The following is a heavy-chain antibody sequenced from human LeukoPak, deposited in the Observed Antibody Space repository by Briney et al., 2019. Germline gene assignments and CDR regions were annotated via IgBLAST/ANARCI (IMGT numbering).Heavy chain of an antibody. CDR2: IWYDGSNK. V-gene: IGHV3-33*01. D-gene: IGHD1-26*01. Sequence: GGSLRLSCAASGFTFSSYGMHWVRQAPGKGLEWLAVIWYDGSNKYYADSVKGRFTISRDNSKNTLYLQMNSLRAEDTAVYYCARDGVGATRGYAFDIWGQGTMVTVSS. J-gene: IGHJ3*02. CDR1: GFTFSSYG. CDR3: ARDGVGATRGYAFDI.